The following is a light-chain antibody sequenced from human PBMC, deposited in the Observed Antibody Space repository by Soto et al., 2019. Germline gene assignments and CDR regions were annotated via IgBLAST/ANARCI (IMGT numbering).Light chain of an antibody. CDR2: GAS. Sequence: EIVMTQSPATLPVSPGERATLSYSASQSVSSNLAGYQKRPGQAPRLLIYGASTRATGIPARFSRGGSGTQFTLTISSLQSEVFAVYYCEQYNNWWTFGQGTRVEIK. CDR3: EQYNNWWT. CDR1: QSVSSN. V-gene: IGKV3-15*01. J-gene: IGKJ1*01.